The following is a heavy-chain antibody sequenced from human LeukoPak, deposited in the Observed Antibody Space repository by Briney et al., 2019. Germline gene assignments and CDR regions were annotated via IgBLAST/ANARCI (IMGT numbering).Heavy chain of an antibody. V-gene: IGHV3-23*01. D-gene: IGHD4-17*01. CDR1: GFTFSSYA. CDR3: AKDLPDYGDYVEGY. J-gene: IGHJ4*02. Sequence: GGSLRLSCAASGFTFSSYAMSWVRQAPGKGLEWVSAISGSGGTIYYADSVKGRLTISRDNSKNTLSLQMNSLRAEDTAVYYCAKDLPDYGDYVEGYWGQGILVTVPS. CDR2: ISGSGGTI.